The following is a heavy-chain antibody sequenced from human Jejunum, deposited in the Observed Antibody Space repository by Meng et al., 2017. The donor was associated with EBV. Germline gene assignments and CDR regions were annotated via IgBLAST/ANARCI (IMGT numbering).Heavy chain of an antibody. CDR3: AKDVTGIRGGDL. CDR1: GFTLNTYA. CDR2: ITHADRT. Sequence: EVELSGSGGGLVQPGGSLSLSCVASGFTLNTYAMSWVRQAPGKGLEWVSVITHADRTFHADSVKGRFTISRDKFKNTLYLQMNSLRADDTAIYYCAKDVTGIRGGDLWGQGTLVTVSS. J-gene: IGHJ5*02. D-gene: IGHD3-16*01. V-gene: IGHV3-23*01.